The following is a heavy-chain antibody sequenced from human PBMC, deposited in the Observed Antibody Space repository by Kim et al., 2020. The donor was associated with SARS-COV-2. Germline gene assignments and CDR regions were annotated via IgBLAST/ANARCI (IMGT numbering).Heavy chain of an antibody. CDR2: IRSKANSYAT. Sequence: GGSLRLSCAASGFTFSGSAMHWVRQASGKGLEWVGRIRSKANSYATAYAASVKGRFTISRDDSKNTAYLQMNSLKTEDTAVYYCTRYLGVGDYWGQGTLVTVSS. CDR1: GFTFSGSA. V-gene: IGHV3-73*01. J-gene: IGHJ4*02. D-gene: IGHD3-3*01. CDR3: TRYLGVGDY.